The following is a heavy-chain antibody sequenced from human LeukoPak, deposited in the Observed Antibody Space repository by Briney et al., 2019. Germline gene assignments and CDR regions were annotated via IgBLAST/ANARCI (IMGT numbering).Heavy chain of an antibody. CDR3: ASHSSSWDY. Sequence: SVKVSCKASGGTFSSYAISWVRQAPGQGLEWMGRIIPILGIATYAQKFQGRVTITADRSTSTAYMELSSLRSEDTAVYYCASHSSSWDYWGQGTLVTVSS. D-gene: IGHD6-13*01. CDR1: GGTFSSYA. V-gene: IGHV1-69*04. CDR2: IIPILGIA. J-gene: IGHJ4*02.